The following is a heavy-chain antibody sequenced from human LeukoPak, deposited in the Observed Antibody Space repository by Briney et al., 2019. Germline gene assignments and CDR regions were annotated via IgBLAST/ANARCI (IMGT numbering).Heavy chain of an antibody. CDR3: ARIPLQGIAAAAD. CDR1: GGTFSSYA. D-gene: IGHD6-13*01. Sequence: ASVKVSCKASGGTFSSYAISWVRQAPGQGLEWMGGIIPIFGTANCAQKFQGRVTITADESTSTAYMELSSLRSEDTAVYYCARIPLQGIAAAADWGQGTLVTVSS. J-gene: IGHJ4*02. V-gene: IGHV1-69*13. CDR2: IIPIFGTA.